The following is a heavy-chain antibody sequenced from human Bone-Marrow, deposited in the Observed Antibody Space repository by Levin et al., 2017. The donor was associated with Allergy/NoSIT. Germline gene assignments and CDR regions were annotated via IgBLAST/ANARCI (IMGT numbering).Heavy chain of an antibody. D-gene: IGHD5-12*01. V-gene: IGHV1-69*06. CDR2: IIPVFDTP. Sequence: SVKVSCRASGGSFSTYDMSWVRQAPGQGLEWMGMIIPVFDTPTYTQKFQGRITITADKSSNTAYMELRSLRSEDTAMYYCARGGGYSGYDYFDSWGQGTLVTVSS. J-gene: IGHJ4*02. CDR1: GGSFSTYD. CDR3: ARGGGYSGYDYFDS.